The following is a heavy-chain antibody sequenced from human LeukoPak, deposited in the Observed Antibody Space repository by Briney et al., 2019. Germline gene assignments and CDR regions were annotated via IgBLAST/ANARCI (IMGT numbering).Heavy chain of an antibody. D-gene: IGHD3-22*01. CDR3: ARLTNYYYDSSGYYYSPSYYFDY. Sequence: GGSLRLSCAASGFIFSSYAMHWVRQAPGKGLEYVSGISSNGGSTYYANSVKDRFTISRDNSKNTLYLQMGSLRAEDMAVYYCARLTNYYYDSSGYYYSPSYYFDYWGQGTLVTVSS. V-gene: IGHV3-64*01. CDR2: ISSNGGST. J-gene: IGHJ4*02. CDR1: GFIFSSYA.